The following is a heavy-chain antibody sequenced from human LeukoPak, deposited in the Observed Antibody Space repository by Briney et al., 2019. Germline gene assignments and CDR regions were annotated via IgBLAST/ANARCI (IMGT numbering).Heavy chain of an antibody. CDR2: ISGSGGST. CDR3: AKESGSYFDAFDI. J-gene: IGHJ3*02. Sequence: PGGSLRLSCAASGLTFSSYAMSWARQAPGKGLEWVSAISGSGGSTYYADSVKGRFTISRDNSKNTLYLQMNSLRAEDTAVYYCAKESGSYFDAFDIWGQGTMVTVSS. D-gene: IGHD1-26*01. CDR1: GLTFSSYA. V-gene: IGHV3-23*01.